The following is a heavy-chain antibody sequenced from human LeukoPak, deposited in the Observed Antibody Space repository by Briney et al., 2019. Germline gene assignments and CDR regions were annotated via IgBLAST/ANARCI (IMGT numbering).Heavy chain of an antibody. CDR2: INPNSGGT. CDR1: GYTFTNYA. J-gene: IGHJ6*02. CDR3: ARDLNYYDSSGYSHYYYGMDV. Sequence: VSVKVSCKASGYTFTNYAMHWVRQAPGQRLEWMGWINPNSGGTNYAQKFQGWVTMTRDTSISTAYMELSRLRSDDTAVYYCARDLNYYDSSGYSHYYYGMDVWGQGTTVTVSS. D-gene: IGHD3-22*01. V-gene: IGHV1-2*04.